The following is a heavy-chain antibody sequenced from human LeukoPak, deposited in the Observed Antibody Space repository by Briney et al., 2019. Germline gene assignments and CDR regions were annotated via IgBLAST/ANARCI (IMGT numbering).Heavy chain of an antibody. CDR1: GFTFSSHS. V-gene: IGHV3-21*01. CDR2: ISGCSTYI. CDR3: ARESCEVDTTCDAFDI. J-gene: IGHJ3*02. D-gene: IGHD5-18*01. Sequence: GGSLRLSCAASGFTFSSHSMNWVRQAPGKGLEWVSYISGCSTYIYYADSVKGRFTVSRDNAKNSLYLQMNSLRDEDTAIYYCARESCEVDTTCDAFDICGQRTMCSVST.